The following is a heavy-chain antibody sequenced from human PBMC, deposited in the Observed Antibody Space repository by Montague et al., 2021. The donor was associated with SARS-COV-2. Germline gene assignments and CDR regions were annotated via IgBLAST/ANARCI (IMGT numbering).Heavy chain of an antibody. Sequence: TLSLTCTVSGGSISSGSYYWNWIRQPAGKGLEWIGRIYTSGSTNYNPSLKSRVTISVDTSKNQFSLKQSSVTAADAAVYYCARESLHLTGYYNDYFDYWGQGTLVTVSS. D-gene: IGHD3-9*01. CDR3: ARESLHLTGYYNDYFDY. V-gene: IGHV4-61*02. CDR1: GGSISSGSYY. J-gene: IGHJ4*02. CDR2: IYTSGST.